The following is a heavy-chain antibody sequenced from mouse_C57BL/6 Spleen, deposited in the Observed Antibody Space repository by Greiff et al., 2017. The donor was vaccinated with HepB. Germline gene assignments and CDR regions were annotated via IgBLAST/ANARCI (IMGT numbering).Heavy chain of an antibody. D-gene: IGHD6-1*01. Sequence: VQLQQPGAELVMPGASVKLSCKASGYTFTSYWMHWVKQRPGQGLEWIGEIDPSDSYTNYNQKFKGKSTLTVDKSSSTAYMQRSSLTSEDSAVYYCARRGLWDFDYWGQGTTLTVSS. CDR3: ARRGLWDFDY. V-gene: IGHV1-69*01. CDR2: IDPSDSYT. CDR1: GYTFTSYW. J-gene: IGHJ2*01.